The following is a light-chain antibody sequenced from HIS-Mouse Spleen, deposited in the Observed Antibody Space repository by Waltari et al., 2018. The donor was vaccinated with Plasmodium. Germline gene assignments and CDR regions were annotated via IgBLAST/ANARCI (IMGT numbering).Light chain of an antibody. V-gene: IGLV8-61*01. CDR2: STN. J-gene: IGLJ2*01. CDR3: VLYMGSGIWV. CDR1: PGSVSTSSS. Sequence: QTVVTQEPSFSVSPGGTVPLPFGLSPGSVSTSSSPSWYQQTPGQAPRTLIYSTNTRSSGVPDRFSGSILGNKAALTITGAQADDESDYYCVLYMGSGIWVFGGGTKLTVL.